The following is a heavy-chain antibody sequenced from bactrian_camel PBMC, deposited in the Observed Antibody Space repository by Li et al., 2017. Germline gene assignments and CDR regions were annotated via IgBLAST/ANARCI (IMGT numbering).Heavy chain of an antibody. CDR1: GYTYRSDC. V-gene: IGHV3S55*01. Sequence: HVQLVESGGGSVQAGGSLRLSCAVSASGYTYRSDCMAWFRQAPTKEREGVATIGSDGATTYAESVKGRFTISKDDAKNTLYLQMDNLRPEDTAMYTCAAARFAGSWSQVPFLTYKGQGTQVTVS. D-gene: IGHD2*01. CDR2: IGSDGAT. J-gene: IGHJ4*01.